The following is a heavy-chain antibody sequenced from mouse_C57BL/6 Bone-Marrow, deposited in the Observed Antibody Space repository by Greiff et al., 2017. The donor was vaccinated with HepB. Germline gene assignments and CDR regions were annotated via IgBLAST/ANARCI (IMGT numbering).Heavy chain of an antibody. CDR1: GFTFSSYA. J-gene: IGHJ1*03. D-gene: IGHD1-1*01. V-gene: IGHV5-4*01. CDR3: ASLITTVVEGYFDV. Sequence: EVQVVESGGGLVKPGGSLKLSCAASGFTFSSYAMSWVRQTPEKRLEWVATISDGGSYTYYPDNVKGRFTISRDNAKNNLYLQMSHLKSEDTAMYYCASLITTVVEGYFDVWGTGTTVTVSS. CDR2: ISDGGSYT.